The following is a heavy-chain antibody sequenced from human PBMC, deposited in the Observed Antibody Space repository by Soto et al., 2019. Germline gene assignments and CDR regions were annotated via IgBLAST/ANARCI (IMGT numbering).Heavy chain of an antibody. CDR2: INPSGGST. Sequence: EASVKVSCKASGYTFSTYYMHWVRQAPGQGLEWMGIINPSGGSTTYAQKLQGRVTMTTDTSTSTAYMELRSLRSDDTAVYYCARDLGQQLVDYWGQGTLVTVSS. D-gene: IGHD6-13*01. J-gene: IGHJ4*02. CDR3: ARDLGQQLVDY. V-gene: IGHV1-46*01. CDR1: GYTFSTYY.